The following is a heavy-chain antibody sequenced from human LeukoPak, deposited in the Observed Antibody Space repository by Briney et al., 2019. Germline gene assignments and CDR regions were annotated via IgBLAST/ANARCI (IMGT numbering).Heavy chain of an antibody. J-gene: IGHJ4*02. CDR2: IFSNGDT. V-gene: IGHV3-53*01. D-gene: IGHD5-24*01. CDR3: TRDQMNY. CDR1: EFTVSRKY. Sequence: GGSLRLSCTASEFTVSRKYMFWVRQAPGKGLEWVSLIFSNGDTHYADSVKGRFTISRDTSKNTVSLQMNSLRVEDTAMYYCTRDQMNYWGQGTLVTVSS.